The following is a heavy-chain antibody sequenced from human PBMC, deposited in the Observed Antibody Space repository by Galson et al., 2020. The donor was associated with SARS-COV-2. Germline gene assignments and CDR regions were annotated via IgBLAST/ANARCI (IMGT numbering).Heavy chain of an antibody. CDR2: IGGSGDHI. CDR1: GYTFSDYA. CDR3: GQYGQYMKDV. Sequence: GESLKIPCTASGYTFSDYAIKCVRQTPEKGLEWAAVIGGSGDHIHYADSVMGRFTISRDNSKNMAYLQMDSLRAEDTAVYYCGQYGQYMKDVWGQGTLVTVSS. D-gene: IGHD1-1*01. V-gene: IGHV3-23*01. J-gene: IGHJ4*02.